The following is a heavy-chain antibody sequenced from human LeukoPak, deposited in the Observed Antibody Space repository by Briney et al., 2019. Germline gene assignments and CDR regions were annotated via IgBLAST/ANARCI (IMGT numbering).Heavy chain of an antibody. D-gene: IGHD6-13*01. CDR2: IWYDGSNK. CDR1: GFTFSNYD. Sequence: PGGSLRLSCAASGFTFSNYDTHWVRQAPGKGLEWVAVIWYDGSNKYYADSVKGRFTISRDNSKNTVYLQMNRLRGEDTAVYYCAKTGYSSSWLFDYWGQGTLVTVSS. CDR3: AKTGYSSSWLFDY. J-gene: IGHJ4*02. V-gene: IGHV3-33*06.